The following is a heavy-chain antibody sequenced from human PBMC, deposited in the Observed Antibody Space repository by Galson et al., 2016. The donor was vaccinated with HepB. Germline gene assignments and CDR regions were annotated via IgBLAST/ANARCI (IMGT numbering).Heavy chain of an antibody. CDR1: GFTFSDYA. V-gene: IGHV3-23*01. Sequence: SLRLSCATSGFTFSDYAMSWVRQAPGKGLVWVSAISGSGGSTYYADSVKGRFTISRDNSKNTLYLQMNSLRAEDTAVYYYYYGMDVWGQGTTVTASS. CDR2: ISGSGGST. J-gene: IGHJ6*02. CDR3: YYGMDV.